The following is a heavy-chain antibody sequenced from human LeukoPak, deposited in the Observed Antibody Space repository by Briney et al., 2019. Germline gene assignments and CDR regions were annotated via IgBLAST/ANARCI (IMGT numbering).Heavy chain of an antibody. CDR1: GGSISSYY. Sequence: KPSETLSLTCTVSGGSISSYYWSWIRQPAGKGLEWVGRIYTSGSTNYNPSLKSRVTMSVDTSKNQFSLKLSSVTAADTAVYYCARDAAIYGSGTYLRDWGQGTLATVSS. D-gene: IGHD3-10*01. CDR3: ARDAAIYGSGTYLRD. V-gene: IGHV4-4*07. J-gene: IGHJ4*02. CDR2: IYTSGST.